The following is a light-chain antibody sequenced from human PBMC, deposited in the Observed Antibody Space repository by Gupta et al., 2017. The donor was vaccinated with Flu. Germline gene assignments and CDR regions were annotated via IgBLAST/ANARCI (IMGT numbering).Light chain of an antibody. CDR2: TDN. CDR3: PLLYSRGSGM. Sequence: SYELTQPPSVSVSPGQTAKITCSGDELPRQYAFWYQRKTGQAPRLVISTDNERPSGIPELCEGTSAGTTAILNSGGVQAEDDAYYCCPLLYSRGSGMFGAGTKMTVL. V-gene: IGLV3-25*01. J-gene: IGLJ3*02. CDR1: ELPRQY.